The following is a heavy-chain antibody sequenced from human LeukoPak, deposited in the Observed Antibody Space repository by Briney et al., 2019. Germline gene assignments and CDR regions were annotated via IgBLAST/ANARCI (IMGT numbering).Heavy chain of an antibody. Sequence: GGSLRLSCAASGVTFSSYWMSWVRQAPGKGRECVANIKQDGSEKYYGDCVKGRFTISRDKDKESLYLQMNRLRAEHTAVYYCARESIAVAPDDWFDPWGQGTMVTVSS. CDR3: ARESIAVAPDDWFDP. V-gene: IGHV3-7*01. CDR2: IKQDGSEK. CDR1: GVTFSSYW. J-gene: IGHJ5*02. D-gene: IGHD6-19*01.